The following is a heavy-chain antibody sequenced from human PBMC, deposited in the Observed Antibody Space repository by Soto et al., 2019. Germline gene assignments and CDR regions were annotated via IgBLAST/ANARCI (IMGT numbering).Heavy chain of an antibody. Sequence: QVQLVQSGAEVKKPGSSVKVSCKASGGTFSSYVISWVRQAPGQGLEWMGGIIPIFGTANYAQKFQGRVTITADKSTSTAYMELSSLRSEDTAVYYCARVERGYYDSSGYSPFGYWGQGTLVTVSS. CDR2: IIPIFGTA. D-gene: IGHD3-22*01. J-gene: IGHJ4*02. V-gene: IGHV1-69*06. CDR3: ARVERGYYDSSGYSPFGY. CDR1: GGTFSSYV.